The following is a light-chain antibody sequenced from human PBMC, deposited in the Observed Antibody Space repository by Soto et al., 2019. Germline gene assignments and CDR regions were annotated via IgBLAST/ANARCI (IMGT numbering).Light chain of an antibody. CDR1: QSVGAK. V-gene: IGKV3-15*01. Sequence: IVMTQSPATLSVSPGERANLSCRASQSVGAKLAWYQQTPGQAPRLLIYGASNRATGVPARISGSVSGTELTLPIASLPSEDFAVYYCPQYSIWLWTFGQGTKVDIK. CDR3: PQYSIWLWT. J-gene: IGKJ1*01. CDR2: GAS.